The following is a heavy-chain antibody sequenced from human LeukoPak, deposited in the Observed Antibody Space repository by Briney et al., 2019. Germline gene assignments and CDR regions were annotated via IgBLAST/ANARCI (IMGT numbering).Heavy chain of an antibody. Sequence: GGSLRLSCAASGFAFADYAMHWVRQIPGKGLECIAHIHADGGRTFYADSVKGRFTVSRDDGKNSLFLQMDSLTSDDTALYYCSTWAFYHGLDVWGQGATVIVSS. CDR3: STWAFYHGLDV. CDR1: GFAFADYA. J-gene: IGHJ6*02. V-gene: IGHV3-43*02. D-gene: IGHD2/OR15-2a*01. CDR2: IHADGGRT.